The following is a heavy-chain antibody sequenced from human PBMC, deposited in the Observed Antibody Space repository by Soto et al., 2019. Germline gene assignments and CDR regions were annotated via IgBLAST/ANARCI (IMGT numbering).Heavy chain of an antibody. D-gene: IGHD3-22*01. J-gene: IGHJ4*02. CDR1: GFTFSSYS. V-gene: IGHV3-21*01. Sequence: EVQLVESGGGLVKPGGSLRLSCAASGFTFSSYSMNWVRQAPGKGLEWVSSISSSSSYIYYADSVKGRFTISRDNAKNSLYLQMNSLRAEDTAVYYWARAPYYYDSSVYYGYWGQGTLVIVSS. CDR2: ISSSSSYI. CDR3: ARAPYYYDSSVYYGY.